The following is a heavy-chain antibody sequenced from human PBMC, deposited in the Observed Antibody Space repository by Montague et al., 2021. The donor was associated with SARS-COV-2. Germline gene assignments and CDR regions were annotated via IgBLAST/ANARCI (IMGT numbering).Heavy chain of an antibody. CDR2: NNYSGSY. D-gene: IGHD4-23*01. CDR3: ASTYGGNLGYDYYYMDV. CDR1: GGSISSGGYY. J-gene: IGHJ6*03. Sequence: TLSLTCTVSGGSISSGGYYWSWIRQHTGKGLEWIGYNNYSGSYYYNPSLKSRVTISVDASKNQFSLKLSSVAAADTAVYSCASTYGGNLGYDYYYMDVWGKGTTVTVSS. V-gene: IGHV4-31*03.